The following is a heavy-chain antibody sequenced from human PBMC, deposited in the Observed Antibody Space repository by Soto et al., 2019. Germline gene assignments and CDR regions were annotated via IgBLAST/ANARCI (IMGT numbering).Heavy chain of an antibody. Sequence: PGGSLRLSCAASGFTFSTYPMHWVRQAPGKGLEWVALISYDGSNKYYADSVKGRFTLSRDNSKNTMYVQMNSLKVEDTAVYYCARGSSGLDYWGQGTLVTVSS. V-gene: IGHV3-30-3*01. CDR2: ISYDGSNK. CDR1: GFTFSTYP. D-gene: IGHD3-22*01. J-gene: IGHJ4*02. CDR3: ARGSSGLDY.